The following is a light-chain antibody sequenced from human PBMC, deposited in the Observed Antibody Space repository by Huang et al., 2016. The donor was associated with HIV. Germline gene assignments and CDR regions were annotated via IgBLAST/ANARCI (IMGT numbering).Light chain of an antibody. CDR2: LGS. V-gene: IGKV2-28*01. Sequence: DIVMTQSPLSLPVTPGEPASISCRSSQSLLHSNGYNYLDWYLQKPGQSPQLLIYLGSNRASGVSDRFSCSESGTDFTLKISRVEAEDVGVYYCMQALQTPPTFGQGTKLEIK. CDR3: MQALQTPPT. J-gene: IGKJ2*01. CDR1: QSLLHSNGYNY.